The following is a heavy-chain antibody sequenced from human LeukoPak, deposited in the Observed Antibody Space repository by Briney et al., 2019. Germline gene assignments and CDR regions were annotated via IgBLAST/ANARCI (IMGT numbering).Heavy chain of an antibody. D-gene: IGHD6-19*01. CDR1: GGSITNYY. V-gene: IGHV4-59*08. Sequence: PSETLSLTCTVSGGSITNYYWSWIRQPPGKGLEWIGYLYYTGSTNYNPSLKSRVTISADMSKNQFSLKLRSMTAADTAVYYCARHGSGYSSVFDYWAREPWSPSPQ. CDR2: LYYTGST. J-gene: IGHJ4*02. CDR3: ARHGSGYSSVFDY.